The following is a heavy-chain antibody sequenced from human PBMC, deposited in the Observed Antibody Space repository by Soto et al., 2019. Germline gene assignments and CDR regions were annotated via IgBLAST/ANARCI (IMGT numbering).Heavy chain of an antibody. CDR3: AXGLMQLVPAYYYYAMDV. CDR2: ISSGGRTM. CDR1: GFTFDYYA. J-gene: IGHJ6*01. D-gene: IGHD6-6*01. V-gene: IGHV3-48*03. Sequence: GESLRLSCAASGFTFDYYAMHWVRQAPGKGLEWVSYISSGGRTMYYADSVKGRFTISRDNTKNSLYLQMYGLRAEDTAAYYCAXGLMQLVPAYYYYAMDVWGQGTTVTVSS.